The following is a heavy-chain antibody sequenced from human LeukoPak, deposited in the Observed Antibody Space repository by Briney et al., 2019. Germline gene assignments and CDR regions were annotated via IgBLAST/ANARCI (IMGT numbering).Heavy chain of an antibody. J-gene: IGHJ5*02. Sequence: GASVKVSCKSSGYTFTGYYIHWVRQAPGQGLEWMGWMNPTSGGTNYADKFQGRVTMTRDTSIITAYMELSSLRSDDTAVYYCAREGYHRPAWFDPWGQGTLVTVSS. CDR2: MNPTSGGT. V-gene: IGHV1-2*07. CDR1: GYTFTGYY. D-gene: IGHD5-18*01. CDR3: AREGYHRPAWFDP.